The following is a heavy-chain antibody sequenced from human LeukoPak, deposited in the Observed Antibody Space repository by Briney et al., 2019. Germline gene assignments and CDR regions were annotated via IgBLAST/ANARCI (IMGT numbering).Heavy chain of an antibody. CDR1: GGSFSGYY. CDR2: INHSGST. CDR3: ARGNYYDSSGYYGY. D-gene: IGHD3-22*01. V-gene: IGHV4-34*01. J-gene: IGHJ4*02. Sequence: SETLSLTCGVYGGSFSGYYWSWLRQPPGKGLEWTGEINHSGSTNYNPSLKSRVTISVDTSKNQFSLKLSSVTAADTAVYYCARGNYYDSSGYYGYWGQGTLVTVSS.